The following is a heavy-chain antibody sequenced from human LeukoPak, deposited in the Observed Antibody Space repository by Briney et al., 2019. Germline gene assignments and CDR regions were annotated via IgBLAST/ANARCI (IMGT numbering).Heavy chain of an antibody. D-gene: IGHD1-1*01. Sequence: SETLSLTCTVSGGSISPYYWSWIRQPPGKGLEWIAYIYSSGHTNYNPSLKGRVTISVETSKNQFSLKLNSVTAADTAVYYCARHPYSDGFDIWGQGTMVTISS. CDR2: IYSSGHT. CDR1: GGSISPYY. J-gene: IGHJ3*02. CDR3: ARHPYSDGFDI. V-gene: IGHV4-59*08.